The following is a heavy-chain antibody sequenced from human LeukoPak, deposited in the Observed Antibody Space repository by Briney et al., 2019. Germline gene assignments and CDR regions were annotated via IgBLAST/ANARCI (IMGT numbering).Heavy chain of an antibody. CDR2: IIPIFDTA. V-gene: IGHV1-69*13. CDR3: ARDRDDGSGRLTDAFDI. Sequence: GASVKVSCKASGGTFSSYTFSWVRQAPGQGPEWMGGIIPIFDTANYAQKFQGRVTITADESTSATYMELSSLRSEGTAVYYCARDRDDGSGRLTDAFDIWGQGTMVTVSS. J-gene: IGHJ3*02. CDR1: GGTFSSYT. D-gene: IGHD3-10*01.